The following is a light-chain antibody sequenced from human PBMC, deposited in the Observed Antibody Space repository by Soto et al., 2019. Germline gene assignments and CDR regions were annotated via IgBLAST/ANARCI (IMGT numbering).Light chain of an antibody. CDR3: MQGPRWHPWT. V-gene: IGKV2-30*01. CDR2: KVS. CDR1: QSLVYSDGNTY. Sequence: DVVMTQSPLSLPVTLGQPASISCRSSQSLVYSDGNTYLNWFQQRPGQSPRRLIYKVSNPDSGVPDQFSGSGSDTDFPLKISSVEAEDVGVYYCMQGPRWHPWTFGQGPKVEIK. J-gene: IGKJ1*01.